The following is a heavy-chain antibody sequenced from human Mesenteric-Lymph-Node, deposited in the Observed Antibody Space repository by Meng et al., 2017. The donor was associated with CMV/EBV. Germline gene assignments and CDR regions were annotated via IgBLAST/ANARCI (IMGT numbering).Heavy chain of an antibody. CDR1: GGTFSSYA. D-gene: IGHD2-2*01. CDR2: MNPNSGNT. Sequence: ASVKVSCKASGGTFSSYAISWVRQAPGQGLEWMGWMNPNSGNTGYAQKFQGRVTMTRDTSISTAYMELSRLRSDDTAVYYCARDCSSTSCLGPDYWGQGTLVTVSS. J-gene: IGHJ4*02. CDR3: ARDCSSTSCLGPDY. V-gene: IGHV1-8*02.